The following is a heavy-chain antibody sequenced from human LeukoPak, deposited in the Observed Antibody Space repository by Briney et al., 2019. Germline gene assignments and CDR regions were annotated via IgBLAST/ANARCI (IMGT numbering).Heavy chain of an antibody. V-gene: IGHV3-23*01. D-gene: IGHD3-22*01. Sequence: HPGGSLRLSCAASGFTFSSYAMSWVRQAPGKGLEWVSAISGSGGSTYYADSVKGRFTISRDNSKNTLYLQMNSLRAEDTAVYYCAKDSGSDSSGRGGDYWGQGTLVTVSS. J-gene: IGHJ4*02. CDR1: GFTFSSYA. CDR2: ISGSGGST. CDR3: AKDSGSDSSGRGGDY.